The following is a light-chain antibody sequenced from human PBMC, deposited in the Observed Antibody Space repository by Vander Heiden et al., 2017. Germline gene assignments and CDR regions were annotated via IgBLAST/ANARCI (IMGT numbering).Light chain of an antibody. Sequence: DIQMTQSPSTLSASVGDIVTLTCRASQSVNSWLAWYQQKPGKAPQLLIYKASNLGSGVPSRFSGSGSGTEFTLTISSLQPDDFAMYYCQQYNSYSRTFGQGTRVEIK. J-gene: IGKJ1*01. CDR1: QSVNSW. CDR3: QQYNSYSRT. CDR2: KAS. V-gene: IGKV1-5*03.